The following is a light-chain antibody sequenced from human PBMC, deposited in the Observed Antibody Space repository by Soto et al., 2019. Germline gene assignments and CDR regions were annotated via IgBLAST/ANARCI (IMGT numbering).Light chain of an antibody. CDR1: SSDIGAYNY. V-gene: IGLV2-14*01. Sequence: QSALTQPASVSGSPGQSITISCTGTSSDIGAYNYASWYQQHPGKAPKLMIYGVTNRPSGVSNRFSGSKSGNTASLTISGLQAEDEADYYCSSYTTSSTLGFGGGTKLTVL. CDR3: SSYTTSSTLG. J-gene: IGLJ2*01. CDR2: GVT.